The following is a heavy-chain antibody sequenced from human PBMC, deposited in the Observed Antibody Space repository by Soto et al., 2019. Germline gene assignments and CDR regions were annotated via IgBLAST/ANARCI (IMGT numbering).Heavy chain of an antibody. D-gene: IGHD4-17*01. CDR3: ARDPPSTV. V-gene: IGHV1-69*01. J-gene: IGHJ4*01. CDR2: IITYLVPA. CDR1: GGTFASSA. Sequence: QVQLMQSGAEVQKPGSSVKVSCKLSGGTFASSAISWVRQAPGQGLEWIRGIITYLVPANYEQKFSKRVTISADESTTTVYMEMSNVTSEDTAASFCARDPPSTVWGHGTLVTVSS.